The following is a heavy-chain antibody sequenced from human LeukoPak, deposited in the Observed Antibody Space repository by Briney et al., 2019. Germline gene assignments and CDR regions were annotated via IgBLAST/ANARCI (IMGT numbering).Heavy chain of an antibody. D-gene: IGHD6-13*01. CDR3: AKGRPGTYSSSWYYFDY. CDR1: GFTFNDYA. V-gene: IGHV3-9*01. J-gene: IGHJ4*02. CDR2: ISWNSGSI. Sequence: GGSLRLSCAASGFTFNDYAMHWVRQAPGKGLEWVSGISWNSGSIGYADSVKGRFTISRDNAKNSLYLQMNSLRAEDTALYYCAKGRPGTYSSSWYYFDYWGQGTLVTVAS.